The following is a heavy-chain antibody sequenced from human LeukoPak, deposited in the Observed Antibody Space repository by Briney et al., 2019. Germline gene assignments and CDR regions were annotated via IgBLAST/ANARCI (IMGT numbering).Heavy chain of an antibody. V-gene: IGHV3-23*01. D-gene: IGHD1-7*01. J-gene: IGHJ4*02. Sequence: PGGSLRLSCAAYGFTFSSYAISSVRQAPGKGLEWVSTMSGSGMTPKYADSVKGRFTISRDNSNNTLYLQMNSLRAEDTAVYYCAKDSTPCSGNTFYFDYWGQGTLVTVSS. CDR3: AKDSTPCSGNTFYFDY. CDR2: MSGSGMTP. CDR1: GFTFSSYA.